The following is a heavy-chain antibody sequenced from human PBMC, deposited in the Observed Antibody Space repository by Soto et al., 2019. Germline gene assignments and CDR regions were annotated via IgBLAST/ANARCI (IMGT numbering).Heavy chain of an antibody. D-gene: IGHD6-19*01. CDR3: AKTDKFNPPSSGWANRFDY. Sequence: EVQLLESGGGLVQPGGSLRLSCAASGFTFSSYAMTWVRQAPGKGLEWVSTISRGGDSTYYRDSVKGRFTISRDNSKNTVYLQMNGLRAEDTAGYYCAKTDKFNPPSSGWANRFDYWGQGTLVNVSS. V-gene: IGHV3-23*01. CDR1: GFTFSSYA. CDR2: ISRGGDST. J-gene: IGHJ4*02.